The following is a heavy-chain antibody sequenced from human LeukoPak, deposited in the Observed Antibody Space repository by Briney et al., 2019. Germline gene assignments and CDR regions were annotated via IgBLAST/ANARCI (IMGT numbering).Heavy chain of an antibody. Sequence: PGGSLRLSCAASRLTNSSHAMTWVRQAPGKGLEWVSAISGSSETTYYADSVKGRFTISRDNSKNTLYLQMNSLRAEDTAVYYCAKDYGTATYYYYYYGMDVWGQGTTVTVSS. D-gene: IGHD3-10*01. V-gene: IGHV3-23*01. CDR3: AKDYGTATYYYYYYGMDV. J-gene: IGHJ6*02. CDR1: RLTNSSHA. CDR2: ISGSSETT.